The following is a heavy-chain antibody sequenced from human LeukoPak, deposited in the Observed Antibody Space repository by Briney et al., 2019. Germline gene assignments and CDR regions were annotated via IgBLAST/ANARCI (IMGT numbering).Heavy chain of an antibody. D-gene: IGHD7-27*01. CDR1: GFTFSDYY. Sequence: GGSLRLSCAASGFTFSDYYMSWIRQAPGKGLEWVSYISSSSSTIYYADSVKGRFTISRDNSKNTLYLQMNSLRAEDTAVYYCAKDRSWGMNSAEYWGQGTLVTVSS. CDR2: ISSSSSTI. V-gene: IGHV3-11*04. CDR3: AKDRSWGMNSAEY. J-gene: IGHJ4*02.